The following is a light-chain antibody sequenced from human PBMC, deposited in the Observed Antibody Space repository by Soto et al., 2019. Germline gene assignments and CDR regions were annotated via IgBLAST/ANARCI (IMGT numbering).Light chain of an antibody. CDR1: QSINSW. J-gene: IGKJ1*01. V-gene: IGKV1-5*03. Sequence: DIPMTQSPSTLSASVGDRVTITCRASQSINSWLAWYQQKPGKAPKLLIYKATTLESGVPSRFSGSGSGTEFTLTINSLQPDDVATYYCQQYDGFWTFGQGTKVEIK. CDR2: KAT. CDR3: QQYDGFWT.